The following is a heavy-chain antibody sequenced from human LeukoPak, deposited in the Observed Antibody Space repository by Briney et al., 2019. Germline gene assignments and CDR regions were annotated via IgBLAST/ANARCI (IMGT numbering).Heavy chain of an antibody. J-gene: IGHJ4*02. CDR3: ARDRTTYSSGWYLRLDY. CDR1: GFTFSSYA. D-gene: IGHD6-19*01. Sequence: GSLRLSCAASGFTFSSYAMSWVRQPPGKGLEWIGEITHSGSTNYNPSLQSRVTLSVDTSKNQFSLKLTSVTAADTAVYYCARDRTTYSSGWYLRLDYWGQGTLVTVSS. V-gene: IGHV4-34*01. CDR2: ITHSGST.